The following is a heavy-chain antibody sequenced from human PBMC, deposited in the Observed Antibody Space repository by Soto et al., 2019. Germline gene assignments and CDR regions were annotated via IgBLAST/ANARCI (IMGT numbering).Heavy chain of an antibody. J-gene: IGHJ4*02. CDR2: IFWDDDK. V-gene: IGHV2-5*02. D-gene: IGHD3-10*01. CDR1: GSSLSTSGVA. CDR3: ARLLYGSGRYQFDY. Sequence: SGPTLVNPTQTLTVTCTFSGSSLSTSGVAVGWVRQPPEKALEWLALIFWDDDKRYSPSLKSRLTITRDTSKNHVVLTMANMEPVDTATYYCARLLYGSGRYQFDYWGQGTQVTVSS.